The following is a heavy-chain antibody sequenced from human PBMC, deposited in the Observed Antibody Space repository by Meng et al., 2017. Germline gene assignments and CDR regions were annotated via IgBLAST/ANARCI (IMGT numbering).Heavy chain of an antibody. J-gene: IGHJ5*02. D-gene: IGHD3-22*01. CDR1: GYTFTGYY. V-gene: IGHV1-2*06. Sequence: QGRLVPAGAEVKKPGASVKVSCKASGYTFTGYYMHWVRQAPGQGLEWMGRINPNSGGTNYAQKFQGRVTMTRDTSISTAYMELSRLRSDDTAVYYCARALIVVANWFDPWGQGTLVTVSS. CDR3: ARALIVVANWFDP. CDR2: INPNSGGT.